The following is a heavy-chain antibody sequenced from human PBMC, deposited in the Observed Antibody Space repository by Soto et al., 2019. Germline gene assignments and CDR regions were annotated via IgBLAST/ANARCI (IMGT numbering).Heavy chain of an antibody. CDR3: AHTIRALYKWNYYYYYMDV. D-gene: IGHD1-20*01. CDR2: IFSNDEK. CDR1: GFSLSNARMG. Sequence: SGPTLVNPTETLTLTCTVSGFSLSNARMGVSWIRQPPGKALEWLAHIFSNDEKSYSTSLKSRLTISKDTSKSQVVLTMTNMDPVDTATYYCAHTIRALYKWNYYYYYMDVWGKGTTVTVSS. J-gene: IGHJ6*03. V-gene: IGHV2-26*01.